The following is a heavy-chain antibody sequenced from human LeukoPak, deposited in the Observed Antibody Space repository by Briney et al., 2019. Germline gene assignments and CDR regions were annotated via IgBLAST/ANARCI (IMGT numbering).Heavy chain of an antibody. CDR3: AKAAVAGPGEDY. J-gene: IGHJ4*02. D-gene: IGHD6-19*01. Sequence: GRSLRLSCAASGFTFSSYGMHWVRQAPGKGLEWVAVISYDGSNKYYADSVKGRFTISRDNSKNTLYLQTNSLRAEDTAVYYCAKAAVAGPGEDYWGQGTLVTVSS. CDR2: ISYDGSNK. V-gene: IGHV3-30*18. CDR1: GFTFSSYG.